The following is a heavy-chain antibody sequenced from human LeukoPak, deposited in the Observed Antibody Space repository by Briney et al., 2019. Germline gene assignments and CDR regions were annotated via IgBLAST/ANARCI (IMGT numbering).Heavy chain of an antibody. CDR2: ISYDGSNK. Sequence: GGSLRLSCAASGFTFSSYGMHWVRQAPGKGLEWLAVISYDGSNKYYADSVKGRFTISRDNSKNTLYMQMNSLRAEGTAVYYCAKGADRYCSSTSCYTGFDYWGQGTLVTVSS. V-gene: IGHV3-30*18. D-gene: IGHD2-2*02. CDR3: AKGADRYCSSTSCYTGFDY. J-gene: IGHJ4*02. CDR1: GFTFSSYG.